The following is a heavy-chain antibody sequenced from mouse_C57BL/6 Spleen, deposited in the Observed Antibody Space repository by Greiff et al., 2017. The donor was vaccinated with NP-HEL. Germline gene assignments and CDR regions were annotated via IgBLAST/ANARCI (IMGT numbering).Heavy chain of an antibody. CDR1: GFTFSDYY. D-gene: IGHD2-3*01. V-gene: IGHV5-16*01. CDR2: INYDGSST. CDR3: ARSGDGYWYFDV. Sequence: DVMLVESEGGLVQPGSSMKLSCTASGFTFSDYYMAWVRQVPEKGLEWVANINYDGSSTYYLDSLKSRFIISRDNAKNILYLQVSSLKSEDTATYYCARSGDGYWYFDVWGTGTTVTVSS. J-gene: IGHJ1*03.